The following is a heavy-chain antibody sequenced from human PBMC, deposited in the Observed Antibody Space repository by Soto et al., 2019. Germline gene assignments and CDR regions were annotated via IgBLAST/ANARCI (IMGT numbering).Heavy chain of an antibody. Sequence: VQRQASGPGLVKPSETLSLSCDVSGASLLSSYWSWVRQPAGNGLEWIGHIFSSGRTSYNPSLKRRVTMSIDTTNYEFSLNLKSVTAADPAVVYGAKGWDVKSFDHWGQGARVTVSS. CDR2: IFSSGRT. J-gene: IGHJ4*02. V-gene: IGHV4-4*07. CDR1: GASLLSSY. D-gene: IGHD1-26*01. CDR3: AKGWDVKSFDH.